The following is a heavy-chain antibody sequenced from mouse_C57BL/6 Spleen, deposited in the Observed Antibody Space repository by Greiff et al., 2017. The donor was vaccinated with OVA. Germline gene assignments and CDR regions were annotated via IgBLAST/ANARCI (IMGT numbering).Heavy chain of an antibody. CDR1: GYTFTSYW. V-gene: IGHV1-64*01. J-gene: IGHJ4*01. Sequence: QVQLQQPGAELVKPGASVKLSCKASGYTFTSYWMHWVTQRPGQGLEWIGMIHPNSGGTNYNEKFKGKATLPVATSSSTAYLQLRSLPSEDSAVFKCERGDPYYYAMDYWGQGTSVTVSS. CDR2: IHPNSGGT. D-gene: IGHD3-3*01. CDR3: ERGDPYYYAMDY.